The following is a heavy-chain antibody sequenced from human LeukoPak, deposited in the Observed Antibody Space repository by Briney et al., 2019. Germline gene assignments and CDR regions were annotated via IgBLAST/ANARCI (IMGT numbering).Heavy chain of an antibody. Sequence: PGGSLRLTCAASGFTFDDYAMHWVRQAPGKGLEWVSLISGSGGSTYYADSVKGRFTISRDNSKNTLYLQMNSLRAEDTAVYYCAKDPGPLDYWGQGTLVTVSS. CDR2: ISGSGGST. V-gene: IGHV3-23*01. CDR3: AKDPGPLDY. J-gene: IGHJ4*02. CDR1: GFTFDDYA.